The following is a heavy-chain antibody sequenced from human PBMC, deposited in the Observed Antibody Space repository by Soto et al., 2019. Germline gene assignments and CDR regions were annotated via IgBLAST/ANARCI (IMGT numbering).Heavy chain of an antibody. CDR3: TRHTGYDYSLDY. Sequence: GESLKISCQGSGYTFTGHWISWVRQMPGKGLEWMGRIDPSDSYTDYSPTVQGHVTMSADKSINTAYLQWSSLQASDTAAYYCTRHTGYDYSLDYWGQGTLVTVSS. CDR1: GYTFTGHW. J-gene: IGHJ4*02. D-gene: IGHD5-12*01. V-gene: IGHV5-10-1*01. CDR2: IDPSDSYT.